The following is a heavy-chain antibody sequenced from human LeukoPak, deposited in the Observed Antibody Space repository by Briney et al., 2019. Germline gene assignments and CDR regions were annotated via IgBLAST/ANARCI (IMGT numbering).Heavy chain of an antibody. D-gene: IGHD3-3*01. J-gene: IGHJ6*03. CDR3: ARPRSSTRYYDFWSGYYHYYYYMDV. CDR2: ISSSSSYI. Sequence: GGSLRLSCAASGFTFSSYSMNWVRQAPGKGLEWVSSISSSSSYIYYADSVKGRFTTSRDNAKNSLYLQMNSLRAEDTAVYYCARPRSSTRYYDFWSGYYHYYYYMDVWGKGTTVTVSS. CDR1: GFTFSSYS. V-gene: IGHV3-21*01.